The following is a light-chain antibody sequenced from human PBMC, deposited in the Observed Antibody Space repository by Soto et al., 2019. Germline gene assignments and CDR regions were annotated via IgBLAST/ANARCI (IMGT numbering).Light chain of an antibody. J-gene: IGKJ4*01. V-gene: IGKV1-9*01. Sequence: LTQSPSSLSASVGDRVTITWRASQGISSYLAWYQQKPGKAAKLLIYAASTLQSGVPSRFSGSGSGTDFSLTISSLQPEDFATYYFEEYNTAPLTFGGGTKVDI. CDR1: QGISSY. CDR2: AAS. CDR3: EEYNTAPLT.